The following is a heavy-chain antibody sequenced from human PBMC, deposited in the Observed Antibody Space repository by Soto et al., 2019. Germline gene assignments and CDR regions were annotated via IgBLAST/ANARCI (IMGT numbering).Heavy chain of an antibody. Sequence: SETLSLPCAVYGESLSYHYWIWIRQSPGQGLEWIGEIYYSGSTNYNPSLKSRATISSVSSANQFSLKLTSVTAADSAVYYCARGQWSNRLLNWGRGILVTVS. CDR1: GESLSYHY. J-gene: IGHJ4*02. D-gene: IGHD2-15*01. CDR2: IYYSGST. V-gene: IGHV4-34*01. CDR3: ARGQWSNRLLN.